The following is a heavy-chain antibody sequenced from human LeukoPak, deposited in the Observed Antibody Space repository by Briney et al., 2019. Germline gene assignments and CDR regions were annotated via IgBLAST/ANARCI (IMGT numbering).Heavy chain of an antibody. Sequence: GGSLRLSCTASGFTFSGSTMHWVRQASGKGLEWVGRIRSKANNYATAYATSVKGRFTLSRDDSKNTAYLQMNSLKTEDTAVYYCIRGAASGSYYGFDVWGQGATVTVSS. CDR1: GFTFSGST. CDR3: IRGAASGSYYGFDV. J-gene: IGHJ6*02. V-gene: IGHV3-73*01. CDR2: IRSKANNYAT. D-gene: IGHD1-26*01.